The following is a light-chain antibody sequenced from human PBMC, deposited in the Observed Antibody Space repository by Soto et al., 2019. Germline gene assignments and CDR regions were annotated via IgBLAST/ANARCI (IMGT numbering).Light chain of an antibody. CDR1: SGHSTYA. CDR3: QTWVTGPPWV. CDR2: LNNDGSH. Sequence: QLVLTQSPSASASLGASVKLTCTLSSGHSTYAIAWHQQQPEKGPRYLRELNNDGSHTKGDGIPDRFSGSSSGAERYLTISSLQSEDEADYYCQTWVTGPPWVFGGGTKLTVL. V-gene: IGLV4-69*01. J-gene: IGLJ3*02.